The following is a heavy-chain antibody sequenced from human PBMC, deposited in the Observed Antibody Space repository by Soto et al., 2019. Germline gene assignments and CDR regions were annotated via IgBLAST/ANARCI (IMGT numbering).Heavy chain of an antibody. CDR2: ISGSGGST. CDR1: GFTFSSYA. CDR3: SKDVIVVVVAALRNDAFDI. Sequence: AGGSLRLSCAASGFTFSSYAMSWVRQAPGKGLEWVSAISGSGGSTYYEDSVKGRFTISRDNSKNTLYLQMNSLRAEDTAVYYCSKDVIVVVVAALRNDAFDIWGQGTMVTVS. V-gene: IGHV3-23*01. D-gene: IGHD2-15*01. J-gene: IGHJ3*02.